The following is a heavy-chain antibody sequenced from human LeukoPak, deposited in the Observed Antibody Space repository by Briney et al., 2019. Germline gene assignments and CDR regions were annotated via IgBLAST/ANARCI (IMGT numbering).Heavy chain of an antibody. V-gene: IGHV1-18*01. CDR2: ISAYNGNT. Sequence: ASVKVSCKASGYTFTSYGISWVRQAPGQGLEWMGWISAYNGNTNYAQKLQGRVTMTTDTSTSTAYMELRSLRSDDTAVYYCAREVDYYGSGSYYWDYWGQGTLVTVSS. D-gene: IGHD3-10*01. CDR3: AREVDYYGSGSYYWDY. J-gene: IGHJ4*02. CDR1: GYTFTSYG.